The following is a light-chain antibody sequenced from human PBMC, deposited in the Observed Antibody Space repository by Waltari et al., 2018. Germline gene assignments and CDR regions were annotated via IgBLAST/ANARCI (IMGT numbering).Light chain of an antibody. Sequence: ENVLTQSPGTLSLSLGERVTLSCRARQSVDNRFLAWYRKKPGQAPRLLIYGASSRAPDIPDRFIGSGSGTDFTLTINRLEPEDFAVYYCHQSGGSGRTFGGGTKVEIK. CDR1: QSVDNRF. CDR2: GAS. V-gene: IGKV3-20*01. J-gene: IGKJ4*01. CDR3: HQSGGSGRT.